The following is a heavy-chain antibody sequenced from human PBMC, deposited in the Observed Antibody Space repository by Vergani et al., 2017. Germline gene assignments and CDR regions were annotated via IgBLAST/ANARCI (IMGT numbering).Heavy chain of an antibody. J-gene: IGHJ4*02. CDR2: ISYDGSNK. Sequence: QVQLVQSGAEVKKPGSSVKVSCKASGGTFSSYGMHWVRQAPGKGLEWVAVISYDGSNKYYADSVKGRFTISRDNSKNTLYLQMNSLRAEDTAVYYCAKEDPSHYRLPAAAWDYWGQGTLVTVSS. V-gene: IGHV3-30*18. CDR1: GGTFSSYG. D-gene: IGHD2-2*01. CDR3: AKEDPSHYRLPAAAWDY.